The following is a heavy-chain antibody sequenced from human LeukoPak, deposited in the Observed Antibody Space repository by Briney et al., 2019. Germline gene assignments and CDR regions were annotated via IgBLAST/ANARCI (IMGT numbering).Heavy chain of an antibody. CDR1: GFTFSSYS. CDR3: ARTSITIFDLDY. D-gene: IGHD3-3*01. CDR2: ISSSSSYI. V-gene: IGHV3-21*01. J-gene: IGHJ4*02. Sequence: GSLRLSCAASGFTFSSYSMNWVRQAPGKGLEWVSSISSSSSYIYYVDSVKGRFTISRDNAKNSLYLQMNSLRAEDTAVYYCARTSITIFDLDYWGQGTLVTVSS.